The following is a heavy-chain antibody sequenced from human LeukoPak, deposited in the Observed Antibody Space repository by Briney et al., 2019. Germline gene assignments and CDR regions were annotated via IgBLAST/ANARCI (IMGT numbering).Heavy chain of an antibody. V-gene: IGHV1-18*01. CDR2: ISGSNGNT. CDR1: GYTFSRYG. J-gene: IGHJ5*02. CDR3: ARDRSLIRMGATSRFDP. D-gene: IGHD1-26*01. Sequence: GASVKVSCKAFGYTFSRYGVSWVRQAPGQGLEWIGWISGSNGNTNYAQNFQDRLTVTTDSSTSTAYMELRSLRSDDTAVYYCARDRSLIRMGATSRFDPWGQGTLVTVSS.